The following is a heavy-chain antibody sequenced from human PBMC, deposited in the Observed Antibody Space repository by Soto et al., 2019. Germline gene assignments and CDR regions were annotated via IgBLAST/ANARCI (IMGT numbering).Heavy chain of an antibody. D-gene: IGHD3-10*01. Sequence: EVQLLESGGGLVQPGGSLRLSCAASGFTFNNYAMGWVRQAPGKGLEWVSAITGSGDDTYYLDSVKGRFTISRDNSKKTLYLQMNSLRAEDTAIYYCAKLGSISWSPQYYFDYWGQGTLVTVSS. CDR1: GFTFNNYA. J-gene: IGHJ4*02. CDR3: AKLGSISWSPQYYFDY. CDR2: ITGSGDDT. V-gene: IGHV3-23*01.